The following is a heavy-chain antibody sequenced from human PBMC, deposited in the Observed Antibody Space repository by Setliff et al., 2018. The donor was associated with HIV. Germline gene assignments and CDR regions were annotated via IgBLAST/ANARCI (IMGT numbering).Heavy chain of an antibody. CDR1: GYRFTSYW. V-gene: IGHV5-51*01. J-gene: IGHJ3*02. CDR3: ARPSRITMIDDAFDI. CDR2: IYPSDS. D-gene: IGHD3-22*01. Sequence: GESLKISCKGFGYRFTSYWIGWARHMPGKGLEWMGIIYPSDSVKGRFTISRDNAKNSLYLQMNSLRAEDTAVYYCARPSRITMIDDAFDIWGQGTMVTVSS.